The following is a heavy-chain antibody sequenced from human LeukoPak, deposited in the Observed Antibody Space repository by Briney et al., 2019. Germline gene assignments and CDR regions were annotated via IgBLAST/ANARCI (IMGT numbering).Heavy chain of an antibody. V-gene: IGHV1-24*01. CDR3: ATVNTIFSLSAFDI. CDR2: FDPEDGET. CDR1: GYTLTELS. Sequence: ASVKVSCKVSGYTLTELSMHWVRQAPGKGLEWMGGFDPEDGETIYAQKFQGRVTMTEDTSTDTAYMELRSLRSEDTAVYYCATVNTIFSLSAFDIWGQGTMVTVSS. J-gene: IGHJ3*02. D-gene: IGHD3-9*01.